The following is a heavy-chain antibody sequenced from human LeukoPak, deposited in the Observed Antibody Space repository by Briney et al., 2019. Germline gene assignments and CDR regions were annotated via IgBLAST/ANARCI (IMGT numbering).Heavy chain of an antibody. CDR1: GGTFSSYA. V-gene: IGHV1-69*13. Sequence: GASVKVSCKASGGTFSSYAISWVRQAPGQGLEWMGGIIPIFGTANYAQKFQGRVTITADESTSTAYMELSSLRSEDTAVYYCASNPDIVVVPAAKGGGFDYWGRGTLVTVSS. CDR3: ASNPDIVVVPAAKGGGFDY. D-gene: IGHD2-2*01. CDR2: IIPIFGTA. J-gene: IGHJ4*02.